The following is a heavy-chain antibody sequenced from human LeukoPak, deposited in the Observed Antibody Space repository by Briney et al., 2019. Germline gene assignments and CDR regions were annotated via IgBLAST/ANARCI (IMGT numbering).Heavy chain of an antibody. J-gene: IGHJ1*01. V-gene: IGHV4-59*08. D-gene: IGHD3-10*01. Sequence: PSETLSLTCTVSGGSISSYYWSWIRQPPGKGLEWIGYIYYSGSTNYNPSLKSRVTISVDTSKNQFSLKLGSVTAADTAVYYCARQAGYFQHWGQGTLVTVSS. CDR2: IYYSGST. CDR3: ARQAGYFQH. CDR1: GGSISSYY.